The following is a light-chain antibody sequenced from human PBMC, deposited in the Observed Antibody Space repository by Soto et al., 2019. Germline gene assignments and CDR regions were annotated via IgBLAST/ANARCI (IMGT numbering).Light chain of an antibody. J-gene: IGLJ2*01. V-gene: IGLV2-11*01. Sequence: QSVLTQPRSVSGSPGQSVTISCTGTSSDVGGYNYVSWYQQHPGKAPKLMIYDVSKRPSGVPDRFSGSKSGNTASLTISGLQAEDEADYYCCSYACSYTLDVVFGGGTKVTVL. CDR2: DVS. CDR1: SSDVGGYNY. CDR3: CSYACSYTLDVV.